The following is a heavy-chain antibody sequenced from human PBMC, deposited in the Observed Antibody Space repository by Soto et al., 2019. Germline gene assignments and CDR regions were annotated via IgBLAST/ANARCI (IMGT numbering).Heavy chain of an antibody. D-gene: IGHD6-19*01. V-gene: IGHV4-39*01. CDR3: ARPNLKIAVAFDY. CDR2: IYYSGST. CDR1: GGSISSSSYY. Sequence: SETLSLTCTVSGGSISSSSYYWGWIRQPPGKGLEWIGSIYYSGSTYYNPSLKSRVTISVDTSKNQFSLKLSSVTAADTAVYYCARPNLKIAVAFDYWGQGTLVTVSS. J-gene: IGHJ4*02.